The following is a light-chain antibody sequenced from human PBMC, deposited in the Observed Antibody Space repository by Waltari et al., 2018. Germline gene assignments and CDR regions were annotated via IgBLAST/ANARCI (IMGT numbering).Light chain of an antibody. J-gene: IGLJ2*01. Sequence: QSVLTQTPSVSEAPRQRVTISCSGSRSNIGNNAVNWYQQVPGKAPKLLVFADDLLPSGVSDRFSGSKSGTSASLAISGLRSEDEGVYFCAAWDDSLKGVLFVGGTKLTVL. V-gene: IGLV1-36*01. CDR1: RSNIGNNA. CDR2: ADD. CDR3: AAWDDSLKGVL.